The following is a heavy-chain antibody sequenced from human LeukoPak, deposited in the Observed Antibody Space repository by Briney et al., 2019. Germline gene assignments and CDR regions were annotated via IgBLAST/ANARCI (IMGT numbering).Heavy chain of an antibody. CDR2: VSGGGGTT. CDR3: AKANIVAAYTSWFDP. V-gene: IGHV3-23*01. J-gene: IGHJ5*02. Sequence: GGSLRLSCAASGFTFSNYAMSWVRQAPGKGLEWVSAVSGGGGTTYYADSVKGRFTISRDNSKNTLSLQMNSLRAEDTAVYYCAKANIVAAYTSWFDPWGPGTLVTVSS. CDR1: GFTFSNYA. D-gene: IGHD6-13*01.